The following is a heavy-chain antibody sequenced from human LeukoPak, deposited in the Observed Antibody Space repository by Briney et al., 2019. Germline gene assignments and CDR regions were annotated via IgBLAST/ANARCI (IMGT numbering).Heavy chain of an antibody. CDR1: GGSFSGYY. D-gene: IGHD6-13*01. CDR2: INHSGST. Sequence: SETLSLTCAVYGGSFSGYYWSWIRQPPGKGLEWIGEINHSGSTNYNPSLKSRVTISVDTFKNQFSLKLSSVTAADTAVYYCARGAYSSSWHWYFDLWGRGTLVTVSS. CDR3: ARGAYSSSWHWYFDL. J-gene: IGHJ2*01. V-gene: IGHV4-34*01.